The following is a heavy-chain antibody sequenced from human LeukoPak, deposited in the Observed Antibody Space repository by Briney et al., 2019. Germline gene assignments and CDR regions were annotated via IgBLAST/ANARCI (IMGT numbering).Heavy chain of an antibody. V-gene: IGHV3-53*01. J-gene: IGHJ4*02. Sequence: GGSLRLSCAASGLTLSDNYMSWVRQAPGKGLEWVSVIYNTGSTYYAGSVKGRFTISRDNSKNTMYLQMNSPRVEDTAVYYCTRVSSWFLDYWGQGVLVSVSS. CDR3: TRVSSWFLDY. CDR1: GLTLSDNY. CDR2: IYNTGST. D-gene: IGHD6-13*01.